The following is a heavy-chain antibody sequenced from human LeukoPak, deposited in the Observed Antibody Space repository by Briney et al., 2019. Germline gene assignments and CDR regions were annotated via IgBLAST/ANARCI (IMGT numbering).Heavy chain of an antibody. J-gene: IGHJ4*02. CDR1: GFTFDDYA. CDR2: ISWNSGVI. CDR3: AKDRTIGAAGYFDY. D-gene: IGHD6-13*01. Sequence: PGRSLRLSCAASGFTFDDYAMHWVRQAPGKGLEWVSGISWNSGVIGYADSVKGRFTFSRDNAKNSLYLQMNSLRVEDTALYYCAKDRTIGAAGYFDYWGQGTLVTVSS. V-gene: IGHV3-9*01.